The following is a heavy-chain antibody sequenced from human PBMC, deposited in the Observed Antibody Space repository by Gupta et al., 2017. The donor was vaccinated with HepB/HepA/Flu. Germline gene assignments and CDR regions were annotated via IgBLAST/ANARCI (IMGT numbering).Heavy chain of an antibody. Sequence: QLQLQESCPGLAKPSETLSLTCNVSGGSISGSLYYWGWIRQPPGKGLEWMGRSYYGGTTYYSPSLKRQVAISVHTSKNKLSLKLSSVTADDKAVYYCERHRGYYDCLADQDDDFEIWGQGTMVAVSS. J-gene: IGHJ3*02. CDR1: GGSISGSLYY. D-gene: IGHD3-22*01. CDR3: ERHRGYYDCLADQDDDFEI. CDR2: SYYGGTT. V-gene: IGHV4-39*01.